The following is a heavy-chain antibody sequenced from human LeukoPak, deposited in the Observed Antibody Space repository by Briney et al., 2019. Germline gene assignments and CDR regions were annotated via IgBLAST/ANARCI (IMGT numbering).Heavy chain of an antibody. V-gene: IGHV4-39*02. CDR2: IYYSGNI. CDR3: AREGTGYYYMDV. J-gene: IGHJ6*03. CDR1: GGSISSTDYY. Sequence: SETLSLTCTVSGGSISSTDYYWGWIRQPPGKGLEWIGRIYYSGNIYYNPSLKSRVTISVDTSKNQFSLKLSSVTAADTAIYYCAREGTGYYYMDVWGKGTTVTVSS. D-gene: IGHD6-13*01.